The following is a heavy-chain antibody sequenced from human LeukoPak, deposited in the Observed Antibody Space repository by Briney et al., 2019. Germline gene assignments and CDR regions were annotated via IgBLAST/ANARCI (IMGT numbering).Heavy chain of an antibody. V-gene: IGHV3-74*01. CDR3: ARMRNYYFDF. CDR1: GFTFSSYW. Sequence: GGSLRLSCAGSGFTFSSYWMHWVRQAPGKGLVWVSRINTDGSITIYADSVKGRFTISRDDAKNTLYLQMNSLRAEDTAVYYCARMRNYYFDFWGQGTLVTVSS. CDR2: INTDGSIT. J-gene: IGHJ4*02.